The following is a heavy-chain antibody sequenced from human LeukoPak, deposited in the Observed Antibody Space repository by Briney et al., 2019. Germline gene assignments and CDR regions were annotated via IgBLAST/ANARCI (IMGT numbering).Heavy chain of an antibody. CDR2: ISGSGGST. V-gene: IGHV3-23*01. CDR3: AEEPYRGIAAAGTQDY. D-gene: IGHD6-13*01. CDR1: GFTFSSYA. J-gene: IGHJ4*01. Sequence: GGSLRLSCAASGFTFSSYAMSWVRQAPGKGLEWVSAISGSGGSTYYADSVKGRFTISRDNSKNTLYLQMNSLRAEDTAVYYWAEEPYRGIAAAGTQDYWGQEPWSPSPQ.